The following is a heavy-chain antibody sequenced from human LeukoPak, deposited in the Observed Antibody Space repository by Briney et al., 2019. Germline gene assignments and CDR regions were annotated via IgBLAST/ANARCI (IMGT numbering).Heavy chain of an antibody. CDR3: ARLSKGRYFDYIFDN. D-gene: IGHD3-9*01. V-gene: IGHV4-39*01. CDR1: SGSVSSTEFY. Sequence: PSETLSLTCTVSSGSVSSTEFYWGWIRQPPGKGLQWIGNIYYTGSTYYNPSLNSRVAMSVDTSQDQFSLKMASVTAADTAVYYCARLSKGRYFDYIFDNWGQGTLVTVSS. CDR2: IYYTGST. J-gene: IGHJ4*02.